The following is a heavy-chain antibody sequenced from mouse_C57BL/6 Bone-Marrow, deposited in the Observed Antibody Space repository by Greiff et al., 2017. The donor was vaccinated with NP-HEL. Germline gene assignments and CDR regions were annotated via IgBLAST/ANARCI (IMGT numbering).Heavy chain of an antibody. CDR1: GYAFSSSW. CDR2: IYPGDGDT. V-gene: IGHV1-82*01. CDR3: ARSGVITTVVRDAMDY. D-gene: IGHD1-1*01. Sequence: VQLQQSGPELVKPGASVKISCKASGYAFSSSWMNWVKQRPGKGLEWIGRIYPGDGDTNYNGKFKGKATLTADKSSSTAYMQLSSLTSEDSAVYFCARSGVITTVVRDAMDYWGQGTSVTVSS. J-gene: IGHJ4*01.